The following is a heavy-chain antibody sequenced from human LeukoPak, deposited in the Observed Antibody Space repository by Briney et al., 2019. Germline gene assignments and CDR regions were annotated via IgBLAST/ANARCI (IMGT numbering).Heavy chain of an antibody. V-gene: IGHV4-38-2*02. D-gene: IGHD6-25*01. Sequence: SETLSLTCTVSGGSISNYYWNWIRQPPGKGLEWIGSIYHSGSTYYNPSLKSRVTISVDTSKNQISLKLSSVTAADTAVYYCARGGPHKDWFDPWGQGTLVTASS. CDR2: IYHSGST. J-gene: IGHJ5*02. CDR3: ARGGPHKDWFDP. CDR1: GGSISNYY.